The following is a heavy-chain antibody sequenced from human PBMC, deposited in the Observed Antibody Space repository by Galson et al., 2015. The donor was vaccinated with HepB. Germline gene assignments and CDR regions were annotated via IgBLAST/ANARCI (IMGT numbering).Heavy chain of an antibody. D-gene: IGHD1-14*01. V-gene: IGHV3-15*01. Sequence: SLRLSCAGSGFTFNNAWMSWVRQAPGKGPEWVGRIKSNTDGETRAYGAPVKGRFIISRDDSKNTVFLQMNSLKAEDTAVYYCTTDPGFSDYWGQGTLVTVSS. J-gene: IGHJ4*02. CDR2: IKSNTDGETR. CDR1: GFTFNNAW. CDR3: TTDPGFSDY.